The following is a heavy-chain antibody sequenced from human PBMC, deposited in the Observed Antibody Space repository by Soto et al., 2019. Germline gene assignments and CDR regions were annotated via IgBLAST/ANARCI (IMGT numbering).Heavy chain of an antibody. CDR1: GYSFTSYW. J-gene: IGHJ6*03. Sequence: PVESLKISCKGSGYSFTSYWIGWVRQMPGKGLEWMGIIYPGDSDTRYSPSFQGQVTISADKSISTAYLQWSSLKASDTAMYYCARHAYGDGPWYYYYYMDVWGKGTTVTVSS. CDR3: ARHAYGDGPWYYYYYMDV. D-gene: IGHD4-17*01. CDR2: IYPGDSDT. V-gene: IGHV5-51*01.